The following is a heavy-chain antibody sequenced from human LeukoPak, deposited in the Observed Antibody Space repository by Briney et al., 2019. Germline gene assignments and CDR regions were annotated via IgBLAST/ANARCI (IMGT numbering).Heavy chain of an antibody. D-gene: IGHD1-26*01. CDR3: AKDGFVPPPHSRRSGRPYYYDD. J-gene: IGHJ4*02. Sequence: GRSLRLSCAASGFTFSSYAMHWVRQAPGKGLEWVAFIRYDGSNKYYADSVKGRFTISRDNSKNTLYLQMNSLRAEDTAVYYCAKDGFVPPPHSRRSGRPYYYDDWGQGTLVTVSS. V-gene: IGHV3-30*02. CDR2: IRYDGSNK. CDR1: GFTFSSYA.